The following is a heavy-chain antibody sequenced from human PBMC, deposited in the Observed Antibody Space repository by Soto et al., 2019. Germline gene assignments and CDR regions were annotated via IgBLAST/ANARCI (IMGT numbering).Heavy chain of an antibody. CDR3: ARGPFHDFWTGLDY. CDR2: VYHSGNT. V-gene: IGHV4-30-2*01. Sequence: PSETLSLTCAVSGGSISSGGVSWSWIRQPPGKGLEWIGYVYHSGNTYYNPSLHGRVTISVDRSENQFSLTLDSVTAADTAVYYCARGPFHDFWTGLDYWGQGILVT. D-gene: IGHD3-3*01. CDR1: GGSISSGGVS. J-gene: IGHJ4*02.